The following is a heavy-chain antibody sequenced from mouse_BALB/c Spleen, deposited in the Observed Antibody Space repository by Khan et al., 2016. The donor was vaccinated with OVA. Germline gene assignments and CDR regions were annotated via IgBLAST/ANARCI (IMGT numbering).Heavy chain of an antibody. CDR2: INPSTGYT. Sequence: QVQLQQSGAELAKPGASVKMSCKASGYTFTSYWMHWVKQRPGQGLEWIGYINPSTGYTEYNQKFKDKATLTTDKSSSTAYMQLSSLTSEDSAVYYCAASILFYYSMDYLGQGTSVTVSS. J-gene: IGHJ4*01. CDR3: AASILFYYSMDY. CDR1: GYTFTSYW. V-gene: IGHV1-7*01.